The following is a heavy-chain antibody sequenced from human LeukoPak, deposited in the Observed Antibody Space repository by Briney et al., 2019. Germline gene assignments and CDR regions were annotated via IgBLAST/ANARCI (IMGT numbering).Heavy chain of an antibody. CDR1: GGSINSSIYY. V-gene: IGHV4-39*07. J-gene: IGHJ4*02. CDR3: AGRSIAAGVGY. D-gene: IGHD6-13*01. CDR2: MYYSGST. Sequence: TSETLSLTCTVSGGSINSSIYYWGWIRQPPGKGLEWIGSMYYSGSTYYNPSLKSRVTISVDTSKNQFSLKLTSVTAADTAVYYCAGRSIAAGVGYWGQGTLVTVSS.